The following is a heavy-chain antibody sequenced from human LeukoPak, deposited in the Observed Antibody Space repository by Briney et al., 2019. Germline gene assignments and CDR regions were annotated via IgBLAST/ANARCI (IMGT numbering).Heavy chain of an antibody. V-gene: IGHV3-30-3*01. CDR2: ISYDVSNK. J-gene: IGHJ4*02. CDR3: ARTLGSSSSYFDS. CDR1: GFTFSSYA. D-gene: IGHD6-6*01. Sequence: GGSLRLSCAASGFTFSSYAMHWVRQAPGKGLEWVAVISYDVSNKYYADSVRGRFTISRDNSKNTLFLQMNSLRAEDTAVYYWARTLGSSSSYFDSWGQGTLVTVSS.